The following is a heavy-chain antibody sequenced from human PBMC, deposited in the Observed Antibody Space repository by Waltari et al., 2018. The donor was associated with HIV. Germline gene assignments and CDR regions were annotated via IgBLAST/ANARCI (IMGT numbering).Heavy chain of an antibody. Sequence: QLQLQESGPGLVKPSETLSLTCTVSGGSISSSSYYWGWIRQPPGKGLEWIGSIYYSGSTYYNPSLKSRVTISVDTSKNQFSLKLSSVTAADTAVYYCARETTRWSGGYYYGMDVWGQGTTVTVSS. V-gene: IGHV4-39*07. CDR1: GGSISSSSYY. J-gene: IGHJ6*02. D-gene: IGHD2-15*01. CDR3: ARETTRWSGGYYYGMDV. CDR2: IYYSGST.